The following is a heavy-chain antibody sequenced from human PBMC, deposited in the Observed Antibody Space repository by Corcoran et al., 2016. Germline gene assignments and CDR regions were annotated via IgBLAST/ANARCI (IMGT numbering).Heavy chain of an antibody. J-gene: IGHJ4*02. Sequence: VQLVESGGGLVQPGGSLRLSCAASGFTFSNYWITWVRQAPGKGLEWVANIKYDGSEKYYVDSVKGRFTISRDNAKNSLSLQMSSLRAEDTAVYYCAREKSGSSVEYWGQGTLVTVYS. CDR3: AREKSGSSVEY. CDR1: GFTFSNYW. V-gene: IGHV3-7*01. D-gene: IGHD3-3*01. CDR2: IKYDGSEK.